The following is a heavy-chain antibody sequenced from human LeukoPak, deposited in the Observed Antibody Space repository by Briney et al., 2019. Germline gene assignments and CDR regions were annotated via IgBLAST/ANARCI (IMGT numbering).Heavy chain of an antibody. CDR1: GSSISSYY. V-gene: IGHV4-4*07. Sequence: PSETLSLTCTVSGSSISSYYWSWIRQPAGKGLEWIGRIYTSGSTNYNPSLKSRVTMSVDTSKNQFSLKLSSVTAADTAVYYCARGSGQAVAATGYYYYYGMDVWGQGTTVTVSS. D-gene: IGHD6-19*01. J-gene: IGHJ6*02. CDR2: IYTSGST. CDR3: ARGSGQAVAATGYYYYYGMDV.